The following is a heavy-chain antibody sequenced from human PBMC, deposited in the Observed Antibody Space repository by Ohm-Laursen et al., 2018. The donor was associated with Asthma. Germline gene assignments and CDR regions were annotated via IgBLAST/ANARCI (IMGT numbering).Heavy chain of an antibody. Sequence: SLRHSCSASGLPFSNFWMSWVRQAPGKGLEWVANIYPDGGEKYYVDSVDGRFTISRDNAKNSLYLQMNSLRAEDTAVYYCATNLPYEAENYWGQGTLVTVSS. V-gene: IGHV3-7*05. J-gene: IGHJ4*02. CDR1: GLPFSNFW. D-gene: IGHD3-16*01. CDR3: ATNLPYEAENY. CDR2: IYPDGGEK.